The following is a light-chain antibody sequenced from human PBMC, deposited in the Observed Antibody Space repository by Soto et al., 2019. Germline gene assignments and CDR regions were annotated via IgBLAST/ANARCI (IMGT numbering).Light chain of an antibody. V-gene: IGKV2-28*01. CDR2: LGS. CDR3: MQPLQTPRT. CDR1: QSLLHSNGYNY. J-gene: IGKJ1*01. Sequence: DIVMTQSPLSLPVTPGEPASISCRSSQSLLHSNGYNYLDWYLQKPGQSPQLLIYLGSNRASGVPDRFSGSGSGTDFTLKINRVEAEDVGVYYCMQPLQTPRTFGPGTKVDIK.